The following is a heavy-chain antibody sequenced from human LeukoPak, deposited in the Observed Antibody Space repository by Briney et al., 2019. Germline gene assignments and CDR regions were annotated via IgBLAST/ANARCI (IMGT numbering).Heavy chain of an antibody. CDR1: GFTFSSYW. D-gene: IGHD3-10*01. J-gene: IGHJ4*02. CDR2: ISGSGGST. Sequence: GGSLRLSCAASGFTFSSYWMHWVRQAPRKGLEWVSAISGSGGSTYYADSVKGRFTISRDNSKNTLYLQMNSLRAEDTAVYYCAKGFYGSGNYFQDWGQGTLVTVSS. CDR3: AKGFYGSGNYFQD. V-gene: IGHV3-23*01.